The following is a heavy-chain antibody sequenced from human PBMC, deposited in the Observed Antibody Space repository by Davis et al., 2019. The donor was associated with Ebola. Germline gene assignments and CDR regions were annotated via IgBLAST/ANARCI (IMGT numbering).Heavy chain of an antibody. J-gene: IGHJ6*02. D-gene: IGHD5-18*01. V-gene: IGHV3-9*01. CDR1: GFAVSNNY. CDR2: ISWNSGSI. CDR3: AKEDTALNVGGMDV. Sequence: SLKISCAASGFAVSNNYMNWVRQAPGKGLEWVSSISWNSGSINYADSVKGRFTISRDNAKNSLYLQMNSLRAEDTALYYCAKEDTALNVGGMDVWGQGTTVTVSS.